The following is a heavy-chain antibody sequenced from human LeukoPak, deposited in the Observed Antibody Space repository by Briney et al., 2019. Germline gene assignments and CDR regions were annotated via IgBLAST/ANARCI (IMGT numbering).Heavy chain of an antibody. CDR2: ISGSGGAT. V-gene: IGHV3-23*01. CDR1: GFTFSSYA. Sequence: PGGSLRLSCAASGFTFSSYAMSWVRQAPGKGLEWVSAISGSGGATYYADSAKGRFTISRDNSKNTLYLQMNSLRAEDTAVYYCAKVPVFSLTISEVVTDDAFDIWGQGTIVTVSS. CDR3: AKVPVFSLTISEVVTDDAFDI. J-gene: IGHJ3*02. D-gene: IGHD3-3*01.